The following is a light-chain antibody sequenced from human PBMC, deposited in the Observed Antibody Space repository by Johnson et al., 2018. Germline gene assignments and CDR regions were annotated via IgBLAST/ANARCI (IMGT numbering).Light chain of an antibody. CDR3: GTLDSSLSAGNV. CDR1: SSNIGNNY. Sequence: QSVLTQPPSVSAAPGQKVTISCSGSSSNIGNNYVSWYQQLPGTAPKLLIYENNKRPSGIPDRFSGSKSGTSATLGITGLQTGDEAYYSCGTLDSSLSAGNVFGTGTKVTVL. V-gene: IGLV1-51*02. CDR2: ENN. J-gene: IGLJ1*01.